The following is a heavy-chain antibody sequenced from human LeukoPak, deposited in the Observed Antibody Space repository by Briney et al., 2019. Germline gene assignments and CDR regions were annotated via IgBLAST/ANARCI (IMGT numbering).Heavy chain of an antibody. Sequence: GSLRLSCAASGFTFSSYSMNWVRQAPGKGLEWVSSISSSSSYIYYADSVKGRFTISRDNAKNSLYLQMNSLRAEDTAVYYCARGGSVVTQTGYYWGQGTLVTVSS. CDR1: GFTFSSYS. CDR3: ARGGSVVTQTGYY. J-gene: IGHJ4*02. D-gene: IGHD3-22*01. V-gene: IGHV3-21*01. CDR2: ISSSSSYI.